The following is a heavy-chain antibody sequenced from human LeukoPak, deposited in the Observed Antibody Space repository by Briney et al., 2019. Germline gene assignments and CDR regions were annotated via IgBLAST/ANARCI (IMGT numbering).Heavy chain of an antibody. D-gene: IGHD3-22*01. CDR3: ARDIYYDSSGYYGSVY. CDR2: ISSSSSTI. Sequence: PGGSLRLSCAASGFTFSSYSMNWVRQAPGKGLEWVPYISSSSSTIYYADSVKGRFTISRDNAKNSLYLQMNSLRAEDTAVYCARDIYYDSSGYYGSVYWGQGTLVTVSS. V-gene: IGHV3-48*04. CDR1: GFTFSSYS. J-gene: IGHJ4*02.